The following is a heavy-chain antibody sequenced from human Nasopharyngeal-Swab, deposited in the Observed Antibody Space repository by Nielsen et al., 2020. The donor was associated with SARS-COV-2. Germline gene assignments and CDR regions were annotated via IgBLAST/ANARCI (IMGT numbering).Heavy chain of an antibody. V-gene: IGHV4-34*01. CDR3: ARGPRILTGYRRGWFDP. Sequence: SETLSLTCAVYGGSFSGYYWSWIRQPPGKGLEWIGEINHSGSTNYNPSLKSRVTISVDTSKNQFSLKLSSVTVADTAVYYCARGPRILTGYRRGWFDPWGQGTLVTVSS. D-gene: IGHD3-9*01. J-gene: IGHJ5*02. CDR2: INHSGST. CDR1: GGSFSGYY.